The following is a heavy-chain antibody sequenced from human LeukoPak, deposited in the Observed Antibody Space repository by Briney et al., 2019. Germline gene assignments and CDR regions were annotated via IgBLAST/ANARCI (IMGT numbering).Heavy chain of an antibody. Sequence: GGSLRLSCAASGASGFTFSSYSMNWVRQAPGKGLEWVSAIIAGGGSTYYADSVKGRFTISRDNAKNSLYLQLNSLRADVTSVDYCAARWEDFYYYYLDVWGKGTTVTVSS. J-gene: IGHJ6*03. CDR3: AARWEDFYYYYLDV. CDR2: IIAGGGST. CDR1: GFTFSSYS. V-gene: IGHV3-21*01. D-gene: IGHD1-26*01.